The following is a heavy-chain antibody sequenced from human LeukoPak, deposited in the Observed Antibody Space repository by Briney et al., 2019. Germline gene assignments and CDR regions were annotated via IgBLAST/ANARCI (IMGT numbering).Heavy chain of an antibody. D-gene: IGHD4-23*01. V-gene: IGHV1-8*01. CDR2: MNPNSGKT. Sequence: ASVKVSCKASGYTFTSCDINWVRQATGLGAEWMGWMNPNSGKTGYAQKFQGRVTMTRNTSISTAYLELSSLTSEDTAVYYCARGPNKYDGGNSGSAWFDPWGQGSLVTVSS. J-gene: IGHJ5*02. CDR3: ARGPNKYDGGNSGSAWFDP. CDR1: GYTFTSCD.